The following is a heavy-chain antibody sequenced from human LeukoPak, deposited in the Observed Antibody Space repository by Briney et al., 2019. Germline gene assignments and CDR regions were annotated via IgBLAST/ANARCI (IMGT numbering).Heavy chain of an antibody. CDR1: GYTFTNYH. CDR3: ARDPGYYYDSSGYYLSLDY. Sequence: ASVKVSCKASGYTFTNYHISWVRQAPGQGLEWMGWINPNSGGTNYAQKFQGRVTMTRDTSISTAYMELSRLRSDDTAVYYCARDPGYYYDSSGYYLSLDYWGQGTLVTVSS. D-gene: IGHD3-22*01. V-gene: IGHV1-2*02. CDR2: INPNSGGT. J-gene: IGHJ4*02.